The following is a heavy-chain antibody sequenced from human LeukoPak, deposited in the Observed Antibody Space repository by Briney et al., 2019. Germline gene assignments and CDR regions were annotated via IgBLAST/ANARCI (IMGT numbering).Heavy chain of an antibody. J-gene: IGHJ4*02. D-gene: IGHD6-13*01. V-gene: IGHV3-21*01. CDR3: ARGSWSAAGTSIDY. CDR1: GFTFSSYA. CDR2: ISSSSYI. Sequence: PGGSLRLSCAASGFTFSSYAMSWVRQAPGKGLEWVSSISSSSYIYYADSVKGRFTISRDNAKNSLNLQMNSLRAEDTAVYYCARGSWSAAGTSIDYWGQGTLVTVSS.